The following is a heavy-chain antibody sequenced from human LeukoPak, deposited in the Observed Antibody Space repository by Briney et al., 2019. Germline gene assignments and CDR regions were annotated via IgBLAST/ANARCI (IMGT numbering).Heavy chain of an antibody. CDR1: GFTFDDYA. D-gene: IGHD3-3*01. CDR3: AKAADYYFWSGPMIFDY. CDR2: ISWNSGSI. J-gene: IGHJ4*02. V-gene: IGHV3-9*03. Sequence: TLRLSCAASGFTFDDYAMHWVRQAPGKGLEWVSGISWNSGSIGYADSVKGRFTISRDNAKNSLYLQMNSLSAEDMALYYCAKAADYYFWSGPMIFDYRGQGTLVTVS.